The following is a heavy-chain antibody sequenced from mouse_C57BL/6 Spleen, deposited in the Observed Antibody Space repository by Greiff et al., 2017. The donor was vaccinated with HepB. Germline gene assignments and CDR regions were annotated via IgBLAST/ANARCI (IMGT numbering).Heavy chain of an antibody. D-gene: IGHD2-2*01. CDR3: ARSSTMVTPDY. V-gene: IGHV14-2*01. CDR2: IDPEDGET. J-gene: IGHJ2*01. Sequence: EVKVVESGAELVKPGASVKLSCTASGFNIKDYYMHWVKQRTEQGLEWIGRIDPEDGETKYAPKFQGKATITADTSSNTAYLQLSSLTSEDTAVYYCARSSTMVTPDYWGQGTTLTVSS. CDR1: GFNIKDYY.